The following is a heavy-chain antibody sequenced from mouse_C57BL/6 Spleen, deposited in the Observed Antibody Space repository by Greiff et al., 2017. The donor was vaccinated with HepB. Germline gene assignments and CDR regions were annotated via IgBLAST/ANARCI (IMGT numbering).Heavy chain of an antibody. CDR1: GYTFTSYW. D-gene: IGHD2-1*01. J-gene: IGHJ2*01. CDR2: IYPGSGST. CDR3: ARELYGNSFFDY. V-gene: IGHV1-55*01. Sequence: VKLQQPGAELVKPGASVKMSCKASGYTFTSYWITWVKQRPGQGLEWIGDIYPGSGSTNYNEKFKSKATLTVDTSSSTAYMQLSSLTSEDSAVYYCARELYGNSFFDYWGQGTTLTVSS.